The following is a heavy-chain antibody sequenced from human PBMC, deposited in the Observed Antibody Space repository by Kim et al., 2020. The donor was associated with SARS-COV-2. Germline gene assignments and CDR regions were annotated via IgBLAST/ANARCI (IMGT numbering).Heavy chain of an antibody. CDR1: GFTFSGYS. Sequence: SLRLSCAASGFTFSGYSMNWVRQAPGKGLEWVSYISSSGSTIYYADSVKGRFTISRDNAKNSLYLQMNSLRDEDTAIYYCARPGYGSGSYGYWGQGTLVTVSS. CDR2: ISSSGSTI. CDR3: ARPGYGSGSYGY. D-gene: IGHD3-10*01. V-gene: IGHV3-48*02. J-gene: IGHJ4*02.